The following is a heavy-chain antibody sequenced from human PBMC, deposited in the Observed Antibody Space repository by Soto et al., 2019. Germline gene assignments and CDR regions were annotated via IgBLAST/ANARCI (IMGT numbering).Heavy chain of an antibody. CDR3: AKSPVIAVAGPDY. CDR1: GFTFRTYA. CDR2: LSGSGGAT. J-gene: IGHJ4*02. V-gene: IGHV3-23*01. D-gene: IGHD6-19*01. Sequence: EVQLLESGGGLVQPGGSLRLPCAASGFTFRTYAMSWVRQAPGKGLEWVSALSGSGGATYYADSVKGRFTISRDNSKNTLYLQMNSLRAEDTAVYYCAKSPVIAVAGPDYWGQGTLVTVSS.